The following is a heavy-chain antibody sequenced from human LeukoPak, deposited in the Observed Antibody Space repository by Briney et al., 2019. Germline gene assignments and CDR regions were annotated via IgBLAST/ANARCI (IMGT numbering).Heavy chain of an antibody. CDR1: GFTFSSYW. CDR3: ASAEVIQYGMDV. J-gene: IGHJ6*02. CDR2: IDSDGSST. D-gene: IGHD3-16*02. Sequence: GGSLRLSCAASGFTFSSYWMHWVRQAPGKGLVWVSRIDSDGSSTSYADSVKGRLTISRDNAKNKLFLQMNTLRAEDTAVYYCASAEVIQYGMDVWGQGTTVTVSS. V-gene: IGHV3-74*01.